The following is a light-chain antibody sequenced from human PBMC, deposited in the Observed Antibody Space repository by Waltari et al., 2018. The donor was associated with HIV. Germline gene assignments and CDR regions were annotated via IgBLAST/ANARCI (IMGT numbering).Light chain of an antibody. V-gene: IGLV1-51*01. Sequence: QSVLTQPPSVSAAPGQKVTISCSGNRSNIWTNFVSWYRQFPGTAPKPLVYHKKKRASGVPDRFAGSRAGTAATLGITGLQTGDEGGYYCGTWDNRLSAVVFGGGTKLTVL. CDR3: GTWDNRLSAVV. J-gene: IGLJ3*02. CDR2: HKK. CDR1: RSNIWTNF.